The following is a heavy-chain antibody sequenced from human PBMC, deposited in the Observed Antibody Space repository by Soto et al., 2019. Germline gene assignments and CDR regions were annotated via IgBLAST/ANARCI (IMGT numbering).Heavy chain of an antibody. CDR2: VNHRGIT. V-gene: IGHV4-30-2*01. Sequence: QLQLQESGSGLVKPSQTLSLACADYGGSFSSGGDSWNWIRQPPGQVLEWIAYVNHRGITYYNPSLKGRVTSSVDGYKNHFSLRLHSVTAADTAVYYCVRGSVSYVNFEYWGQRTLVTVSS. J-gene: IGHJ4*02. D-gene: IGHD5-18*01. CDR3: VRGSVSYVNFEY. CDR1: GGSFSSGGDS.